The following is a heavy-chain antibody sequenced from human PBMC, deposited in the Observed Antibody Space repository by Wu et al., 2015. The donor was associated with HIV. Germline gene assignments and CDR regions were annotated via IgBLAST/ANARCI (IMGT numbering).Heavy chain of an antibody. J-gene: IGHJ3*02. Sequence: VQLVQSGAEVKKPGASVKVSCKASGYIFSSYDINWVRQAPGQGLEWMGWMNPNSGNTGYAQKFQGRVTVTRDTSITTAYMELSSLRSEDTAVYYCARVTGSRGISDAFDIWGQGTMVTVSS. CDR1: GYIFSSYD. CDR2: MNPNSGNT. V-gene: IGHV1-8*03. CDR3: ARVTGSRGISDAFDI. D-gene: IGHD1-26*01.